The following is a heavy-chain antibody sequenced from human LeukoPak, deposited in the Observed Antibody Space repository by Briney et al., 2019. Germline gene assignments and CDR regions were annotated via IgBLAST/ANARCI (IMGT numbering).Heavy chain of an antibody. Sequence: GGSLRLSCAASGFTFSSYGMRWVRQAPGKGLEWVAVIWYDGSNKYYADSVKGRFTISRDNSKNTLYLQMNSLRAEDTAVYYCARAHFFGGATPDAFDIWGQGTMVTVSS. CDR2: IWYDGSNK. J-gene: IGHJ3*02. CDR1: GFTFSSYG. CDR3: ARAHFFGGATPDAFDI. D-gene: IGHD3-3*01. V-gene: IGHV3-33*01.